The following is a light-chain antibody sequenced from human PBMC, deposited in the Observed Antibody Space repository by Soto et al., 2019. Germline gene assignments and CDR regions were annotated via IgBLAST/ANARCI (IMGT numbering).Light chain of an antibody. J-gene: IGLJ1*01. CDR3: SSYTTNTTLV. V-gene: IGLV2-14*01. CDR1: TSDVGNYNY. CDR2: EVT. Sequence: QYALAQPASVSGSPGQSITISCNGTTSDVGNYNYVSWFQQHPGKPPKLMIYEVTNRPSGVSNRFSGSKAGITASLTISGLQAEDEADYYCSSYTTNTTLVFGTGTKVTAL.